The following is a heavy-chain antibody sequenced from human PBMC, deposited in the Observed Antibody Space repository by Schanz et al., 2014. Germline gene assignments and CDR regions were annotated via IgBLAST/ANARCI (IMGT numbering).Heavy chain of an antibody. V-gene: IGHV3-33*01. Sequence: QVYLVESGGDLVKPGGSLRLSCAASGFTFSSYGMHWVRQAPGKGLEWVAIIWYDGSNKYYADSVKGRFTISRDNSKNTLFLQMSSLRAEDTAVYYCARDGDFDYWGQGTLVTVSS. CDR2: IWYDGSNK. CDR3: ARDGDFDY. J-gene: IGHJ4*02. CDR1: GFTFSSYG.